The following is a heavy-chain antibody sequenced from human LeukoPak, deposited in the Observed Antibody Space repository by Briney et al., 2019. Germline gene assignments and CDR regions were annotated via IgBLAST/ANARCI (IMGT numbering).Heavy chain of an antibody. CDR2: IRRDGSEK. CDR3: ARGGPPYALDI. D-gene: IGHD1-14*01. J-gene: IGHJ3*02. V-gene: IGHV3-7*01. Sequence: PGESLRLSCAASGFTFSNYWMHWVRQAPGKGPEWVADIRRDGSEKYCVDSLKGRFTISRDNAKNSLYLQMNSLRVEDTTVYYCARGGPPYALDIWGQGTMVTVSS. CDR1: GFTFSNYW.